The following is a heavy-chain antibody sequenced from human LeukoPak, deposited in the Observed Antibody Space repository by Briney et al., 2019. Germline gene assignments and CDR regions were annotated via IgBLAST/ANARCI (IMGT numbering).Heavy chain of an antibody. J-gene: IGHJ5*02. V-gene: IGHV3-23*01. Sequence: PGGSLRLSCAASGFIVSSNYMSWVRQAPGKGLEWVSAISGSGGSTYYADSVKGRFTISRDNSKNTLYLQMNSLRAEDTAVYYCAPRPGGSWVIPWGQGTLVTVSS. CDR3: APRPGGSWVIP. CDR2: ISGSGGST. D-gene: IGHD2-15*01. CDR1: GFIVSSNY.